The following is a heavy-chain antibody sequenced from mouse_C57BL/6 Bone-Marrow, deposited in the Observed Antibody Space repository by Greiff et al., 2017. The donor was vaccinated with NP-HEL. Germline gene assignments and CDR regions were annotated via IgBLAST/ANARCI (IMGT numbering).Heavy chain of an antibody. D-gene: IGHD1-1*01. CDR2: IDPENGDT. Sequence: EVQLQQSGAELVRPGASVKLSCTASGFNIKDDYMHWVKQRPEQGLEWIGWIDPENGDTEYASKFQGKATITADTSSNTAYLQLSSLTSEDTAVYYCTTLTTVVARGYFDVWGTGTTVTVSS. CDR3: TTLTTVVARGYFDV. CDR1: GFNIKDDY. V-gene: IGHV14-4*01. J-gene: IGHJ1*03.